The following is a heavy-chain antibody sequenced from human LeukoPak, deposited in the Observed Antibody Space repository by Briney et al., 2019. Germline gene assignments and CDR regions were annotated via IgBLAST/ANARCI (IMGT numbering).Heavy chain of an antibody. Sequence: ASVKVSCKASGYTFTGYYMHLVRQAPGQGLEWMGWINPNSGGTNYAQKFQGRVTMTRDTSISTAYMELSRLRSDDTAVYYCARARSKQWLVAFDHWGQGTLVTVSS. CDR1: GYTFTGYY. J-gene: IGHJ4*02. V-gene: IGHV1-2*02. D-gene: IGHD6-19*01. CDR2: INPNSGGT. CDR3: ARARSKQWLVAFDH.